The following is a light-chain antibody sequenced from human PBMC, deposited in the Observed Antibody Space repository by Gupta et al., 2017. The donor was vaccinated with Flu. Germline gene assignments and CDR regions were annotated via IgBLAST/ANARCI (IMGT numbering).Light chain of an antibody. V-gene: IGLV2-14*01. CDR2: GVS. Sequence: QSALTPPASVSGSPGQSITISCTGTSSDVGGYNSVSWYQQHPGKAPELMIYGVSNRPSGISNRFSGSKSGNTAALTISGLQAADEAEYYCSSYTSSSTLVVFGGGTKLTVL. CDR1: SSDVGGYNS. CDR3: SSYTSSSTLVV. J-gene: IGLJ2*01.